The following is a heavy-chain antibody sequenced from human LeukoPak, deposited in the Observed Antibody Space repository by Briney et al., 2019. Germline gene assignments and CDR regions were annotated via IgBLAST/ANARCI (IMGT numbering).Heavy chain of an antibody. CDR2: IKQDGSEK. Sequence: GGSLRLSCAASGFTFSNAWMSWVRQAPGKGLEWVANIKQDGSEKYYVDSVKGRFTISRDNAKNSLYLQMNSLRAEDTAVYYCARDSSSWYGYYYYMDVWGKGTTVTVSS. V-gene: IGHV3-7*01. CDR1: GFTFSNAW. D-gene: IGHD6-13*01. CDR3: ARDSSSWYGYYYYMDV. J-gene: IGHJ6*03.